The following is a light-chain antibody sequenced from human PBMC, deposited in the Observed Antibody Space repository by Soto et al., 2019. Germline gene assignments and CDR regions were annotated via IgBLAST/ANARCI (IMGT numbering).Light chain of an antibody. CDR3: QTYDTGIQV. CDR2: LNSDGSH. Sequence: QLVLTQSPSASASLGASVKLTCTLSSGHSNNAIAWQQQQPEKGPRYLMKLNSDGSHSKGDGIPDRFSGSSSGAERYLTISSLQSEDEADYYCQTYDTGIQVFGGGTKVTVL. CDR1: SGHSNNA. V-gene: IGLV4-69*01. J-gene: IGLJ2*01.